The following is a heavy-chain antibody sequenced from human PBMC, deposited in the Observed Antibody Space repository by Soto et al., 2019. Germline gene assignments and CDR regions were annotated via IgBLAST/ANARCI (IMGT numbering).Heavy chain of an antibody. J-gene: IGHJ4*01. D-gene: IGHD6-19*01. CDR2: LISSGESP. CDR3: AKDLPGSGWSFDQ. Sequence: EVQLLESGGGLVQPGGSLRLSCSASGFTFSTQAMAWVRQAPGKGLGWVSALISSGESPDYADSVKGRFTISRDNSKNTLYLKMNSRRADDTAVYYCAKDLPGSGWSFDQWGQEPWSPSPQ. CDR1: GFTFSTQA. V-gene: IGHV3-23*01.